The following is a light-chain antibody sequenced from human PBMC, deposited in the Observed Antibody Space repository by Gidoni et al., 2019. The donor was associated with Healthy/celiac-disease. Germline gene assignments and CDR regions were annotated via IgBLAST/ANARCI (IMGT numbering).Light chain of an antibody. Sequence: EIVLTQSPGTLSLSPGERATLSCRASQSVSSSYLAWYQQKPGQGPRLLIYGASSRATGIPDRVSGSGSGTDFTLTISRLEPEDFAVYYCQQYGSSPLTFGGGTKVEIK. CDR1: QSVSSSY. J-gene: IGKJ4*01. CDR3: QQYGSSPLT. CDR2: GAS. V-gene: IGKV3-20*01.